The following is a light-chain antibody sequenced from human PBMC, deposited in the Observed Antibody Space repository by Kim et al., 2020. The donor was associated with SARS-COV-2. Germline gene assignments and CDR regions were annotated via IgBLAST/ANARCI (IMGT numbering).Light chain of an antibody. CDR2: GAS. Sequence: GAPGARATLSCRASQSVSSNLAWYQQTPGQAPKLLIYGASTRATDIPARFSGSGSGTEFTLTINSLQSEDFAVYYCQQYDNWPGSFGQGTKVDIK. J-gene: IGKJ1*01. CDR3: QQYDNWPGS. CDR1: QSVSSN. V-gene: IGKV3-15*01.